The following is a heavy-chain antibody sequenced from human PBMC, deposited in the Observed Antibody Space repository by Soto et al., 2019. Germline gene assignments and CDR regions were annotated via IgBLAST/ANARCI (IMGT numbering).Heavy chain of an antibody. J-gene: IGHJ4*02. CDR2: ISYDGNNK. CDR1: GFTFRSYA. V-gene: IGHV3-30*09. CDR3: ARDEGAARPPFDS. Sequence: QVHLVQSGGGVVQPGRSLRLSCAASGFTFRSYAMHWVRQAPGKGLEWVASISYDGNNKFYRDSVKGRFAISRDNSENTLYLQLNSLSPEDTAVYYFARDEGAARPPFDSWGQGTLVTVSS. D-gene: IGHD6-6*01.